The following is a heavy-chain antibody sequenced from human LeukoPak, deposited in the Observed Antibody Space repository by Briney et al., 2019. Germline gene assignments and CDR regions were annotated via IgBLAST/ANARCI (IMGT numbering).Heavy chain of an antibody. CDR1: GGSISSSSYY. Sequence: PSETLSLTCTVSGGSISSSSYYWGWIRQPPGKGLEWIGSIYYSGSTYYNPSLKSRVTISVDTSKNQFSLKLSSVTAADTAVYYCARVGKVGIAAAGWFDPWGQGTRVTVSS. CDR3: ARVGKVGIAAAGWFDP. CDR2: IYYSGST. V-gene: IGHV4-39*01. J-gene: IGHJ5*02. D-gene: IGHD6-13*01.